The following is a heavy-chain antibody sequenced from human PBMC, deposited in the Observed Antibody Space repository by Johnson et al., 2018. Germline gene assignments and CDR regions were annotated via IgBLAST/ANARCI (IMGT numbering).Heavy chain of an antibody. Sequence: QVQLVQSGGGLVKPGGSLRLSCAASGFTFSNAWMNWVRQAPGKGLEWVAVISYDGSIKYYAESVKGRFTISRDNAKNTLYLQMNRLRAEDTAGYYCARALVWFGDRYLDVRGKGTTVTVSS. CDR2: ISYDGSIK. CDR3: ARALVWFGDRYLDV. V-gene: IGHV3-30*03. D-gene: IGHD3-10*01. J-gene: IGHJ6*03. CDR1: GFTFSNAW.